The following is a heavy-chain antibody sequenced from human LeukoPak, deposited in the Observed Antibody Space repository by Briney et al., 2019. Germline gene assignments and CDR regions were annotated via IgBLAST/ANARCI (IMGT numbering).Heavy chain of an antibody. V-gene: IGHV1-3*01. J-gene: IGHJ4*02. D-gene: IGHD6-13*01. CDR3: AREQQLVRYFFDY. Sequence: ASVKVSCKASGYTFTSYAMHWVRQAPGQRLEWMGWINAGNGNTKYSQKFQGRVTITRDTSASTAYMELSSLRSEDTAVYYCAREQQLVRYFFDYWGQGTLVTVSS. CDR1: GYTFTSYA. CDR2: INAGNGNT.